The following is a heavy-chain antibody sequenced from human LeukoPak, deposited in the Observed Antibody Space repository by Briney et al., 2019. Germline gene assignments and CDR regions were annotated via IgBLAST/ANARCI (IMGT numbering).Heavy chain of an antibody. J-gene: IGHJ4*02. CDR2: INSDGSST. V-gene: IGHV3-74*01. D-gene: IGHD3-3*01. Sequence: GGFLRLSCAASGFTFSSYWMHWVRQAPGKGLVWVSRINSDGSSTNYADSVKGRFTISRDNAKNTLYLQMNSLRAEDTAVYYCAREGNFWSGFDYWGQGTLVTVSS. CDR1: GFTFSSYW. CDR3: AREGNFWSGFDY.